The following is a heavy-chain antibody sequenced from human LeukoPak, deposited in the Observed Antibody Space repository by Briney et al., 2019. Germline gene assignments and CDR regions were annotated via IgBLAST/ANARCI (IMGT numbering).Heavy chain of an antibody. Sequence: SETLSLTCTVSGGSISSYYWSWIRQHPGKGLEWIGYIYYSGSTYYNPSLKSRISISVDTSKNQFSLKLSSVTAADTAVYYCARSLAAAEGGYFDYWGQGTLVTVSS. CDR3: ARSLAAAEGGYFDY. J-gene: IGHJ4*02. V-gene: IGHV4-59*06. D-gene: IGHD6-13*01. CDR2: IYYSGST. CDR1: GGSISSYY.